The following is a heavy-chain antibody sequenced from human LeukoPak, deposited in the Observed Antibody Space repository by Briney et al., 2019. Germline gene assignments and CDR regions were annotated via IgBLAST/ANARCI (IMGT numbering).Heavy chain of an antibody. J-gene: IGHJ5*02. CDR3: ARPLMYYYGSETYFWFDP. CDR2: IKQDGSEQ. Sequence: GGSLRLSCAASGFTFTTYWMGWVRQAPGKGLEWVANIKQDGSEQYYVDSVKGRFTISRDNAKNSLSLQMNSLRAEDTAVYYCARPLMYYYGSETYFWFDPWGQGTLDTVSS. V-gene: IGHV3-7*01. CDR1: GFTFTTYW. D-gene: IGHD3-10*01.